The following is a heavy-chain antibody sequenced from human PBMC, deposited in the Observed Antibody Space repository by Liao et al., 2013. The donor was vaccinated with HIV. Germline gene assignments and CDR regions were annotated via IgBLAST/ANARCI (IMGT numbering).Heavy chain of an antibody. V-gene: IGHV4-34*01. CDR1: GGSFSVYY. CDR3: AVGNRWYNGWVY. D-gene: IGHD1-1*01. J-gene: IGHJ1*01. CDR2: TTHSGTT. Sequence: QVHLQQMDAGLLKPSETLSLTCGVSGGSFSVYYWSWIRQPPGKGLEWIGETTHSGTTTYNPSLKSRVTISRDTSDNQFSLKLNFVTAADTAVYYCAVGNRWYNGWVYWGPGTVVTVSS.